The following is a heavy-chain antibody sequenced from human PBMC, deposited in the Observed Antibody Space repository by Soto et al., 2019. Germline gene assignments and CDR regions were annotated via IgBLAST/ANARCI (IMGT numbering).Heavy chain of an antibody. CDR1: GGSISSYY. J-gene: IGHJ4*02. CDR3: ARTPGY. Sequence: SETLSLTCTVSGGSISSYYWSWIRQPPGKGLEWIGYIYYSGSTYYNPSLKSRVTISVDTSKNQFSLKLSSVTAADTAVYYCARTPGYWGKGTLVPVSS. V-gene: IGHV4-59*12. CDR2: IYYSGST.